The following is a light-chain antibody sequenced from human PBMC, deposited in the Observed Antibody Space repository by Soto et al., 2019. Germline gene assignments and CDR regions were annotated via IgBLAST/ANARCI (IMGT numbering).Light chain of an antibody. Sequence: VVLTQSPATLSGSPGAGATLSFRGSQSVGSNVAWYQQKPGQTPRVLIYGASTRAIGIPARFSGSGFGTEFTLTISSLQSEDFAVYYCQQYNNWPPATFGGGTKVDIK. V-gene: IGKV3-15*01. CDR1: QSVGSN. CDR3: QQYNNWPPAT. CDR2: GAS. J-gene: IGKJ4*01.